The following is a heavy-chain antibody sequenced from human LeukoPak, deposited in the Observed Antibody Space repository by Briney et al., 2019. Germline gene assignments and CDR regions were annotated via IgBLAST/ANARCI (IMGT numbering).Heavy chain of an antibody. CDR3: ASGRGTTVTTAPYYYYGMDV. V-gene: IGHV1-18*04. CDR1: GYTFTAYY. CDR2: ISTYNGNT. J-gene: IGHJ6*02. D-gene: IGHD4-17*01. Sequence: ASVKLSCKASGYTFTAYYMHWVRQAPGQGLECMVWISTYNGNTNYAQKFKGRVTVTTDTSTSTAFMELRSLRSDDTAVYYCASGRGTTVTTAPYYYYGMDVWGQGTTVTVSS.